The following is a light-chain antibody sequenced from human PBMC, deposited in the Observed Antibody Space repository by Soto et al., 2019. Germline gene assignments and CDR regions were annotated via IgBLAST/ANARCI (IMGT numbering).Light chain of an antibody. V-gene: IGKV2-30*01. CDR1: QRLLDSAGITS. CDR2: KLS. Sequence: VAMPRSPLSLPDPQETPASISCRSSQRLLDSAGITSLNCLQLRPGESPRRLIYKLSNRDSGVSDRFSGSGAGSDFTLEISRVEADDVGISYCRQDKQWSWTLGRGTKVDIK. CDR3: RQDKQWSWT. J-gene: IGKJ1*01.